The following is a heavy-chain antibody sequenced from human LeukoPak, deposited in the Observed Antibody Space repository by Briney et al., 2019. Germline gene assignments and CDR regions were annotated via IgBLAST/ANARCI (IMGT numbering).Heavy chain of an antibody. J-gene: IGHJ4*02. D-gene: IGHD3-22*01. CDR1: GYTFTGYY. Sequence: ASVKVSCKASGYTFTGYYMHWVRQAPGRGLEWMGWINPNSGGTNYAQKFQGRVTMTRDTSISTAYMELSRLRSDDTAVYYCARDRSGYYSNFDYWGQGTLVTVSS. CDR2: INPNSGGT. V-gene: IGHV1-2*02. CDR3: ARDRSGYYSNFDY.